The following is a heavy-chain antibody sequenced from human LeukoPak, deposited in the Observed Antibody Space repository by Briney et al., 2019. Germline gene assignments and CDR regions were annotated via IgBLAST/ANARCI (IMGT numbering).Heavy chain of an antibody. CDR3: ARGFGGYSRSYGMDV. CDR1: GGSFSGYY. J-gene: IGHJ6*02. Sequence: PSETLSLTCAVYGGSFSGYYWGWIRQPPGKGLEWIGEINHSGSTNYNPSLKSRVTISVDTSKNQFSLKLSSVTAADTAVYYCARGFGGYSRSYGMDVWGQGTTVTVSS. D-gene: IGHD5-18*01. CDR2: INHSGST. V-gene: IGHV4-34*01.